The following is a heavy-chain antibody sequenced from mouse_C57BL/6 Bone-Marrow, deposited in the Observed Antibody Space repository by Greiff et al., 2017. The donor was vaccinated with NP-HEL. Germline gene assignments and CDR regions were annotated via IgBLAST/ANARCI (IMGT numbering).Heavy chain of an antibody. Sequence: QVQLQQSGAELVRPGTSVKVSCKASGYAFTNYLIEWVKQRPGQGLEWIGVINPGSGGTNYNEKFKGKATLTADKSSSTAYMQLSSLTSEDSAVYFCAREVYYYGSSYFDVWGTGTTVTVSS. CDR3: AREVYYYGSSYFDV. CDR1: GYAFTNYL. D-gene: IGHD1-1*01. V-gene: IGHV1-54*01. J-gene: IGHJ1*03. CDR2: INPGSGGT.